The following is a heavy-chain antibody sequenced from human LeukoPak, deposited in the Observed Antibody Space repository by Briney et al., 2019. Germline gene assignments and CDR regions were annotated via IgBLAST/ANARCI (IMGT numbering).Heavy chain of an antibody. CDR3: AKISGSYYFVDY. V-gene: IGHV3-48*03. CDR2: ISSSGSTI. D-gene: IGHD3-10*01. CDR1: GFTFSSYE. Sequence: GGSLRLSCAASGFTFSSYEMNWVRQAPGKGLEWVSYISSSGSTIYYADSVKGRFTISRDNAKNSLYLQMNSLRAEDTAVYYCAKISGSYYFVDYWGQGTLVTVSS. J-gene: IGHJ4*02.